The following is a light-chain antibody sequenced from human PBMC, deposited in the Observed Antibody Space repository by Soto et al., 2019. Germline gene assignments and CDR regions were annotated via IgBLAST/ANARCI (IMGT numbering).Light chain of an antibody. Sequence: QSAPTQPPSASGSTGQSVTFSCTGTSSDVGGYNYVSWYQQYPGKAPKLMIYEVYKRHSGVPDRFSGSKSGNTASLTVSGLQPEDEADYYCSAYAGSSTWVFGGGTKLTVL. CDR1: SSDVGGYNY. CDR2: EVY. J-gene: IGLJ2*01. V-gene: IGLV2-8*01. CDR3: SAYAGSSTWV.